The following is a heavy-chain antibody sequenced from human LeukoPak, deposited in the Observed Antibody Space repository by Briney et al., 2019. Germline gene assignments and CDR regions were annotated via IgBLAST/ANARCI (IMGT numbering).Heavy chain of an antibody. D-gene: IGHD3-10*01. CDR1: GGTFSSCV. J-gene: IGHJ4*02. Sequence: ASVKVSCKASGGTFSSCVISWVRQAPGQGLEWMGGIIPIFGTANYAQKFQGRVTITADKSTSTAYMELSSLRSEDTAVYYCARVPITMVRGVIIGLQFDYWGQGTLVTVSS. CDR3: ARVPITMVRGVIIGLQFDY. CDR2: IIPIFGTA. V-gene: IGHV1-69*06.